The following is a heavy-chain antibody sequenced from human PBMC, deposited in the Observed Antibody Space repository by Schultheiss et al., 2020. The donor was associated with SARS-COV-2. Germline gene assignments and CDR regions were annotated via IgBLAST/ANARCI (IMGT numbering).Heavy chain of an antibody. D-gene: IGHD2-2*03. CDR3: ARVIGYCSSTSCYYYYGMDV. V-gene: IGHV1-46*01. J-gene: IGHJ6*02. CDR2: INPSGGST. CDR1: GYTFTSYG. Sequence: ASVKVSCKASGYTFTSYGISWVRQAPGQGLEWMGIINPSGGSTSYAQKFQGRVTMTRDTSTSTVYMELSSLRSEDTAVYYCARVIGYCSSTSCYYYYGMDVWGQGTTVTVSS.